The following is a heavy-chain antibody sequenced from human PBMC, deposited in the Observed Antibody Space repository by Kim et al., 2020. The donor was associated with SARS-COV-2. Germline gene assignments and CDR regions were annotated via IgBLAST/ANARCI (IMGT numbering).Heavy chain of an antibody. CDR1: GGTFSSYT. V-gene: IGHV1-69*04. CDR3: ARDYYGSGSYG. J-gene: IGHJ4*02. CDR2: IIPILGIA. D-gene: IGHD3-10*01. Sequence: SVKVSCKASGGTFSSYTISWVRQAPGQGLEWMARIIPILGIANYAQKFQGRVTITADKSTSTAYMELSSLRSEDTAVYYCARDYYGSGSYGWGQGTLVTVSS.